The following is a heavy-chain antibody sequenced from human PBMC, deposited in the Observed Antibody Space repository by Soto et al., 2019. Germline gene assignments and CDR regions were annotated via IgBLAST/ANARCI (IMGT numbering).Heavy chain of an antibody. V-gene: IGHV3-33*01. Sequence: GGSLRLSCAASGFTFSSYGMHWVRQAPGKGLEWVAVIWYDGSNKYYADSVKGRFTISRDNSKNTLYLQMNSLRAEDTAVYYCARDFXPGAVAGTPHYYYGMDVWGQGTTVTVSS. CDR3: ARDFXPGAVAGTPHYYYGMDV. CDR1: GFTFSSYG. J-gene: IGHJ6*02. D-gene: IGHD6-19*01. CDR2: IWYDGSNK.